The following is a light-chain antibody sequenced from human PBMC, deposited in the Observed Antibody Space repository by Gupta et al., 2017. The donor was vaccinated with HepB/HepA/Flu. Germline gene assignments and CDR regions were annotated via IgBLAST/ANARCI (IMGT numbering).Light chain of an antibody. V-gene: IGLV2-11*01. CDR2: DVS. Sequence: QSALTQPRSVSGSPGQSVTISCTGTSSDVGGYNYVSWYQQHPGKAPKLMIYDVSKRPSGVPGRFSGSKSGNTASLTISGLQAEDEADYYCCSDAGSDTWVFGGGTKLTVL. CDR3: CSDAGSDTWV. CDR1: SSDVGGYNY. J-gene: IGLJ3*02.